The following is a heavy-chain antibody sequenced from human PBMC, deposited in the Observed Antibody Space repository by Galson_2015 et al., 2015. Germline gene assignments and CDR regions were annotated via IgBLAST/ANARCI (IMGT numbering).Heavy chain of an antibody. V-gene: IGHV4-59*08. CDR2: IYYSGST. Sequence: ETLSLTCTVSGGSISSYYWSWIRQPPGKGLEWIGYIYYSGSTNSNPSLKSRVTISVDTSKNQFSLKLSSVTAADTAVYYCARWSGSYESFDYWGQGTLVTVSS. CDR1: GGSISSYY. J-gene: IGHJ4*02. D-gene: IGHD1-26*01. CDR3: ARWSGSYESFDY.